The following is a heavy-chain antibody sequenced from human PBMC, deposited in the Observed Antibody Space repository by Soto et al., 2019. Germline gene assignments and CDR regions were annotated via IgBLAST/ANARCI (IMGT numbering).Heavy chain of an antibody. Sequence: ASVKVSCKASGYTFTGYYMHWVRQAPGQGLEWMGWINPNSGGTNYARKFQGRVTMTRDTSISTAYMELSRLRSDDTTVYYCARGGAVAATGYWGQGTLVTVYS. CDR3: ARGGAVAATGY. CDR1: GYTFTGYY. J-gene: IGHJ4*02. CDR2: INPNSGGT. V-gene: IGHV1-2*02. D-gene: IGHD6-19*01.